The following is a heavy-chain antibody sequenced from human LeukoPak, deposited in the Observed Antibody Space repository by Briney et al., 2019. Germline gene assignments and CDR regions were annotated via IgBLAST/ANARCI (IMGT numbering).Heavy chain of an antibody. D-gene: IGHD2-2*01. Sequence: GSSVKVSCKSSGYTFTIYGISWVRHAPGQGLELMGWIIAYNGNTNYAQKLQGRVTMTTDTSTSTAYMELRSLRSDDTAVYYCAREAYCSSTSCYSKEVDYWGQGTLVTVSS. V-gene: IGHV1-18*04. J-gene: IGHJ4*02. CDR1: GYTFTIYG. CDR3: AREAYCSSTSCYSKEVDY. CDR2: IIAYNGNT.